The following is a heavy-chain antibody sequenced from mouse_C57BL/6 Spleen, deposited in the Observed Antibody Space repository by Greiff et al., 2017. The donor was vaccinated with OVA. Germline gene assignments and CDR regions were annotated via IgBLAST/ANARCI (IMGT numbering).Heavy chain of an antibody. Sequence: VQLQQSVAELVRPGASVTLSCTASGFNIKNTYMHWVTQRPEPGLEWIGRLAPANGNTTYAPQFQGKAPITAATSYNTAYLQLSSLTSEDTAIYYCARWSARGSSPYWYFDVWGTGTTVTVSS. CDR1: GFNIKNTY. CDR3: ARWSARGSSPYWYFDV. J-gene: IGHJ1*03. CDR2: LAPANGNT. D-gene: IGHD1-1*01. V-gene: IGHV14-3*01.